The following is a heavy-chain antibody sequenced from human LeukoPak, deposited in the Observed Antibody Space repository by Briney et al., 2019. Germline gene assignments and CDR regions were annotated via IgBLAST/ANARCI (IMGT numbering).Heavy chain of an antibody. Sequence: GASVKVSCKASGYTFTSYAMNWVRQAPGQGLEWMGWINTNTENPTYAQGFTGRFVFSLDTSVSTTYLQISSLKAEDTAVYYCARELDVLRFLEWPPFNMDVWGKGTTVTVSS. D-gene: IGHD3-3*01. J-gene: IGHJ6*03. V-gene: IGHV7-4-1*02. CDR3: ARELDVLRFLEWPPFNMDV. CDR2: INTNTENP. CDR1: GYTFTSYA.